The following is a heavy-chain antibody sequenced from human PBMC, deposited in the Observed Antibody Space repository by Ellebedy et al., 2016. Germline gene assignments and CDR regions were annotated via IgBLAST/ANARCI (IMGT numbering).Heavy chain of an antibody. V-gene: IGHV4-59*01. J-gene: IGHJ3*01. CDR1: GGYISSYY. CDR3: ARDSLPRRVAGTGTRAFDL. CDR2: IYDSGST. D-gene: IGHD6-13*01. Sequence: SETLSLTCTVSGGYISSYYWSWIRQSPLKGLEWIGYIYDSGSTTYNPSLKSRVTISVDRSKNQVSLKLRSVTTADTALYYCARDSLPRRVAGTGTRAFDLWGQGTMVTVSS.